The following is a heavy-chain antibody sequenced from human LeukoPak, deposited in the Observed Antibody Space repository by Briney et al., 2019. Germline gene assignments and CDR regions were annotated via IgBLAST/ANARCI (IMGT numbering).Heavy chain of an antibody. D-gene: IGHD1-1*01. CDR1: GFIFSNYG. CDR2: ISYDGSNE. Sequence: GGSLRLSCTTSGFIFSNYGMHWVRQAPGKGLEWVAVISYDGSNENYADSVKGRSTISRDKSKNTLYLQMNSLRAEDTAMYYCARGIAMTTLNALDIWGQGTMVTVSS. J-gene: IGHJ3*02. CDR3: ARGIAMTTLNALDI. V-gene: IGHV3-30*19.